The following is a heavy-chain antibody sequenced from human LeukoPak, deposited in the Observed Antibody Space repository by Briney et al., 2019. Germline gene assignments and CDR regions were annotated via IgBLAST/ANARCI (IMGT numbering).Heavy chain of an antibody. Sequence: SETLSLTCTVSGGSISSYYWSWIRQPPGKGLEWIGYIYYSGSTNYSPSLKSRVTISVDTSKNQFSLKLSSVTAADTAVYYCARELRRYDMDVWGQGTTVTVSS. CDR3: ARELRRYDMDV. CDR1: GGSISSYY. D-gene: IGHD4-17*01. V-gene: IGHV4-59*12. CDR2: IYYSGST. J-gene: IGHJ6*02.